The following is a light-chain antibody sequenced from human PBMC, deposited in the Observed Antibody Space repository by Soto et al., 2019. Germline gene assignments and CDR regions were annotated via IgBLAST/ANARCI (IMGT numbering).Light chain of an antibody. CDR2: AAS. V-gene: IGKV1-12*01. Sequence: DIQMAQSPSSVSASVGDTVTSTCRTSQGISSWLAWYQQKPGKAPKLLIYAASSLQSGVPSRVSGSLSGTHFTLTIGGLQAEDCATSYCQQANSFPLTFGGGTKVEIK. J-gene: IGKJ4*01. CDR3: QQANSFPLT. CDR1: QGISSW.